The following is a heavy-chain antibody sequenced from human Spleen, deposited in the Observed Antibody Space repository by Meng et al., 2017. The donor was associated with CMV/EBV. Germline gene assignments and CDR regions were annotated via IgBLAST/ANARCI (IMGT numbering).Heavy chain of an antibody. Sequence: QVSGHTFIAYYLQWVRQAPGQGPEWMGRINPNGGATIFAQTFQARVALTWDTSISTGYMELGSLTSDDTAVYYCATWDHDTSGFWDYWGPGTLVTVSS. D-gene: IGHD3-22*01. CDR2: INPNGGAT. CDR1: GHTFIAYY. V-gene: IGHV1-2*06. J-gene: IGHJ4*01. CDR3: ATWDHDTSGFWDY.